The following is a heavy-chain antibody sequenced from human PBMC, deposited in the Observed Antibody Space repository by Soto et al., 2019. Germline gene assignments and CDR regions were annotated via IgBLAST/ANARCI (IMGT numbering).Heavy chain of an antibody. CDR1: GGTFSSYA. D-gene: IGHD2-21*02. Sequence: SVKVSCKASGGTFSSYAISWVRQAPGQGLEWMGGIIPIFGTANYAQKFQGRVTITADESTSTAYMELSSLRSEDTAVYYCARVSYCGGDCMGGDFDYWGQGTLVTVSS. CDR2: IIPIFGTA. CDR3: ARVSYCGGDCMGGDFDY. J-gene: IGHJ4*02. V-gene: IGHV1-69*13.